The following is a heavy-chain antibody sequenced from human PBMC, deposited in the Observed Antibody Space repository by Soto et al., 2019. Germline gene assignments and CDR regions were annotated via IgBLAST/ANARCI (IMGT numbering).Heavy chain of an antibody. Sequence: SGPTLVNPTQTLTLTCTFSGFSLSTSGMCVSWIRQPPGKALEWLARIDWDDDKYYSTSLKTRLTISKDTSKNQVVLTMTNMGPVDTATYYCARMVYDSSGYSPNYYYYYGMDVWGQGTTVTVSS. J-gene: IGHJ6*02. D-gene: IGHD3-22*01. V-gene: IGHV2-70*11. CDR3: ARMVYDSSGYSPNYYYYYGMDV. CDR1: GFSLSTSGMC. CDR2: IDWDDDK.